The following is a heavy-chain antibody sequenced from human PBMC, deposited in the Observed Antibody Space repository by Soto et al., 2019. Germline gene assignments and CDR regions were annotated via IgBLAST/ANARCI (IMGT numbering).Heavy chain of an antibody. CDR2: INPHCDGT. CDR3: ARGHGRQNFDY. CDR1: GYTFSSYY. Sequence: QVQLVQSGAEVKKPGASVTVSCRTSGYTFSSYYIHWVRQTPGQGLEWMGWINPHCDGTSIAPRFQGRVTMAANMSTSTGYVEVRRLRSDDAAIYYCARGHGRQNFDYWGQGTLVTVSS. V-gene: IGHV1-2*02. J-gene: IGHJ4*02.